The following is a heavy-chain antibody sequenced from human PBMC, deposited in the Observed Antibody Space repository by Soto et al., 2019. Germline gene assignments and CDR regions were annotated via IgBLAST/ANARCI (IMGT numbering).Heavy chain of an antibody. CDR1: GYILSGYY. V-gene: IGHV1-46*01. D-gene: IGHD2-21*02. J-gene: IGHJ5*02. CDR3: ARSYCGGDCPNNWFDN. CDR2: INPSGGST. Sequence: ASVKVSCKASGYILSGYYMHWVRQAPGQGLEWLGIINPSGGSTTYAQKFQGRVTMTRDTSTSTVYMELSSLRSDDTAMYYCARSYCGGDCPNNWFDNWGQRTLVTVSS.